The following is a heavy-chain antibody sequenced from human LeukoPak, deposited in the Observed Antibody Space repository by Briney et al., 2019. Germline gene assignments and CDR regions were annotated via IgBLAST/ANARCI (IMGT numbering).Heavy chain of an antibody. J-gene: IGHJ4*02. CDR3: ARGSGSSYHWNSYYFDY. CDR1: GGSISSSYSY. V-gene: IGHV4-39*07. CDR2: IYYSGST. Sequence: SETLSLTCTVSGGSISSSYSYWGWIRQPPGKGLEWIGTIYYSGSTYYNPSLKSRVTISVDTSKNQFSLKLSSVTAADTAVYYCARGSGSSYHWNSYYFDYWGQGTLVTVSS. D-gene: IGHD1-26*01.